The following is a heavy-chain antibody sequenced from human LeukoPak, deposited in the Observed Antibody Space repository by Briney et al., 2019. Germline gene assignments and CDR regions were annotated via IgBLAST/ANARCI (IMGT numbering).Heavy chain of an antibody. CDR2: IIPMFGTA. Sequence: SVKVSCKASGGTFSSYEISWVRQAPGQGLEWMGGIIPMFGTAKYAQKFQGRVTITADKSTSTAYMELSSLRSDDTALYYCARDRIAKLGGSYRYNCFDPWGQGTLVTVSS. CDR1: GGTFSSYE. CDR3: ARDRIAKLGGSYRYNCFDP. J-gene: IGHJ5*02. V-gene: IGHV1-69*06. D-gene: IGHD1-26*01.